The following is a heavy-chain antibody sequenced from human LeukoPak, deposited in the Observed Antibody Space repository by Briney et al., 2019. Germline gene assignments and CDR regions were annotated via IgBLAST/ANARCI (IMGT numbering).Heavy chain of an antibody. CDR3: ARDRGYCSSTSCYPDPYFDY. CDR2: IAVYNGDT. J-gene: IGHJ4*02. D-gene: IGHD2-2*01. CDR1: GYTFNTFG. V-gene: IGHV1-18*01. Sequence: GASVKVSCKASGYTFNTFGITWVRQAPGQGLEWLGWIAVYNGDTNYAQKLQGRVTMTTDTSTSTAYMELRSLRSDDTAVYYCARDRGYCSSTSCYPDPYFDYWGQGTLVTVSS.